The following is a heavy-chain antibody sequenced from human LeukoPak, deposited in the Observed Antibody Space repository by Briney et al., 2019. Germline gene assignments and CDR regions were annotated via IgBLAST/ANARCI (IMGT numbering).Heavy chain of an antibody. Sequence: GGSLRLSCAASGFTFSSYGMHWVRQAPGKGLEWVAFIRYDGSNKYYADSVKGRFTISRDNSKNTLYLQMNSLRAEDTAVYYCANLYMTTGTPELDYWGQGTLVTVSS. CDR1: GFTFSSYG. CDR2: IRYDGSNK. D-gene: IGHD4-17*01. J-gene: IGHJ4*02. V-gene: IGHV3-30*02. CDR3: ANLYMTTGTPELDY.